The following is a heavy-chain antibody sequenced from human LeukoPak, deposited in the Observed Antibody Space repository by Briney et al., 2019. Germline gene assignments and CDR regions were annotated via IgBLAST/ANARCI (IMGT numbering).Heavy chain of an antibody. CDR1: GFTVSSNY. V-gene: IGHV3-53*01. D-gene: IGHD3-22*01. CDR3: ARSTTYYYDSSGYYYSSPFDY. J-gene: IGHJ4*02. CDR2: IYSGGTT. Sequence: GGSLRLSCAASGFTVSSNYMSWVRQAPGKGLEWVSVIYSGGTTYYADSVKGRFTISRDNSKNTLYLQMTSLRAEDTAVYYCARSTTYYYDSSGYYYSSPFDYWGQGTLVTVSS.